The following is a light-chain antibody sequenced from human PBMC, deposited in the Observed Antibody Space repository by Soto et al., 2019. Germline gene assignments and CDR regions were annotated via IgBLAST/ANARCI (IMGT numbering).Light chain of an antibody. J-gene: IGKJ1*01. CDR3: QEYGTSRT. V-gene: IGKV3-20*01. CDR1: QSVSSSF. CDR2: AAS. Sequence: EIVLTQSPGTLSLSPGERATLSCRASQSVSSSFLAWYQQRPGQAPRLLIYAASTTAPGIPDRFSGSGSGTDFTLTISRLEPEDLSVYYCQEYGTSRTFGQGTKVEIK.